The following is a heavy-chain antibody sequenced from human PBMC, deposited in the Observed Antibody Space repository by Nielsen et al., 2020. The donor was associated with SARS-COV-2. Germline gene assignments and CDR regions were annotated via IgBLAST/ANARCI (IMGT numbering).Heavy chain of an antibody. J-gene: IGHJ3*01. CDR1: GFTFSRYS. Sequence: GESLKISCLASGFTFSRYSMHWVRQAPGKGLEWVAALSYDGSHKYYSDSVRGRFTISRDNAKNSMSLQMNSLRVEDTAVYYCARDWSRAADVWGQGTMVTVSS. V-gene: IGHV3-30*04. D-gene: IGHD2-15*01. CDR2: LSYDGSHK. CDR3: ARDWSRAADV.